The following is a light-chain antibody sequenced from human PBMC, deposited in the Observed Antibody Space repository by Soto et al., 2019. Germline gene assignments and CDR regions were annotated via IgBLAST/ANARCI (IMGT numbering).Light chain of an antibody. CDR1: QRVSSN. CDR2: GVS. V-gene: IGKV3D-15*01. J-gene: IGKJ2*01. Sequence: IVLTQSPATLSVSPGDRATLSCRASQRVSSNLAWYQQKPGQAPRLLIYGVSSRATGIPDRFSGSGSGTDFTLTIASLQPEDFSTYYCQQSDSTPYTFGQGTKVDIK. CDR3: QQSDSTPYT.